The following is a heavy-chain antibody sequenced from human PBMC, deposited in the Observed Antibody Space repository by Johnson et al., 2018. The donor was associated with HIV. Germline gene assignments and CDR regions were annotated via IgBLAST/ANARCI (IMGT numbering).Heavy chain of an antibody. V-gene: IGHV3-64*01. D-gene: IGHD1-1*01. J-gene: IGHJ3*02. Sequence: VQLVESGGGLAKPAWSPRLSCAASGFTFSSYAMHWVRQAPGKGLEYVSAISSNGGSTYYANSVKGRFTISRDNSKNTLYLQMGSLRAEDMAVYYCARDTWNDEGGAFDIWGQGTMVTVSS. CDR3: ARDTWNDEGGAFDI. CDR1: GFTFSSYA. CDR2: ISSNGGST.